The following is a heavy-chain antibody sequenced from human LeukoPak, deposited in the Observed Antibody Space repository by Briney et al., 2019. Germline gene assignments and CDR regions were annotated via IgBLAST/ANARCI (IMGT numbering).Heavy chain of an antibody. J-gene: IGHJ6*02. V-gene: IGHV3-7*03. Sequence: PGGSLRLSCEASAFIFSGHWLNWVRQTPGKGLEWVASIKEDGSERQYVDSVKGRFSISRDNTKGSLFLQLNSLRAEDTAVYYCARDRPQEDSSGYYYYYGMDVWGQGTTVTVSS. D-gene: IGHD3-22*01. CDR1: AFIFSGHW. CDR3: ARDRPQEDSSGYYYYYGMDV. CDR2: IKEDGSER.